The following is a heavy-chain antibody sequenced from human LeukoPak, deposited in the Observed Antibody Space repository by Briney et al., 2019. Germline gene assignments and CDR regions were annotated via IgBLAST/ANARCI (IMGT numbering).Heavy chain of an antibody. Sequence: TGGSLRLSCAASGFTFSPYSMNWIRQAPGKGLEWVSYITGSSNRIHYADSVRGRFTTSRDNAMNSLHLQMNSLRDKDTAMYYCARSVEGAFDFWGQGTLVTVSS. CDR1: GFTFSPYS. CDR3: ARSVEGAFDF. CDR2: ITGSSNRI. V-gene: IGHV3-48*02. D-gene: IGHD6-19*01. J-gene: IGHJ4*02.